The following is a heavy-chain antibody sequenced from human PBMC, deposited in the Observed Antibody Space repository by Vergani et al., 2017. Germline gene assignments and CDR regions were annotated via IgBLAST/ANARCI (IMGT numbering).Heavy chain of an antibody. CDR1: GGTFSSYA. V-gene: IGHV1-69*01. CDR3: ARETPSGWKYNWNSSLFY. D-gene: IGHD1-7*01. J-gene: IGHJ4*02. Sequence: QVQLVQSGAEVKKPGSSVKVSCKASGGTFSSYAISWVRQAPGQGLEWMGGTIPIFGTANYAQKFQGRVTITADESTGTAYMELSSLRSEDTAVYYCARETPSGWKYNWNSSLFYWGQGTLVTVSS. CDR2: TIPIFGTA.